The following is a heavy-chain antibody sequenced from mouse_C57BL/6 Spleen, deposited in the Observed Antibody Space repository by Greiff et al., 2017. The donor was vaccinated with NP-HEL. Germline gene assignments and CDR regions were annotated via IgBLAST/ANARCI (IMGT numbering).Heavy chain of an antibody. CDR2: LDPSDSYT. J-gene: IGHJ3*01. CDR3: ARDSNHGGFAY. Sequence: QVQLQQPGAELVMPGASVKLSCKASGYTFTSYWMHWVKQRPGQGLEWIGELDPSDSYTNYNQNFKGKSTFTVDKSSSTAYMQLSGLTSEDSAVYYCARDSNHGGFAYWGQGTLVTVSA. V-gene: IGHV1-69*01. CDR1: GYTFTSYW. D-gene: IGHD2-5*01.